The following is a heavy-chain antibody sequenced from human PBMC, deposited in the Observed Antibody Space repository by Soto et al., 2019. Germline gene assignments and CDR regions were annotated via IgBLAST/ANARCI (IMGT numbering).Heavy chain of an antibody. Sequence: QVQLVESGGGVVQPGRSLRLSCAASGFTFSSYGMHWVRQAPGKGLEWVAVISYDGSNKYYADSVKGRFTISRDNSKNTLYLQMNSLRAEDTAVYYCAKDRGLTDYWGQGTLVTVSS. CDR2: ISYDGSNK. D-gene: IGHD3-10*01. CDR1: GFTFSSYG. J-gene: IGHJ4*02. CDR3: AKDRGLTDY. V-gene: IGHV3-30*18.